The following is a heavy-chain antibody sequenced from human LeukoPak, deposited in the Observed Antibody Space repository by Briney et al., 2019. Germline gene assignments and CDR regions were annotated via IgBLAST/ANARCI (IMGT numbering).Heavy chain of an antibody. J-gene: IGHJ3*02. CDR2: INHSGST. CDR3: ARRHAFDI. V-gene: IGHV4-34*01. Sequence: PSETLSLTCTVSGGSISSYYWSWIRQPPGKGLEWIGEINHSGSTNYNPSLKSRVTISVDTSKNQFSLKLSSVTAADTAVYYCARRHAFDIWGQGTMVTVSS. CDR1: GGSISSYY.